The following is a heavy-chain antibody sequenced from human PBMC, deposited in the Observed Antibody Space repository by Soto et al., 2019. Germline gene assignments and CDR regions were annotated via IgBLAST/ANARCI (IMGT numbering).Heavy chain of an antibody. J-gene: IGHJ6*02. Sequence: GGSLRLSCAASGFTFSSYAMHWVRQAPGKGLEWVAVISYDGSNKYYAESVKGRFTISRDNSKNTLYLQMNSLRAEDTAVYYCARGRSVTMVRGVVYYYGMDVWGQGTTVTVSS. CDR3: ARGRSVTMVRGVVYYYGMDV. CDR1: GFTFSSYA. CDR2: ISYDGSNK. V-gene: IGHV3-30-3*01. D-gene: IGHD3-10*01.